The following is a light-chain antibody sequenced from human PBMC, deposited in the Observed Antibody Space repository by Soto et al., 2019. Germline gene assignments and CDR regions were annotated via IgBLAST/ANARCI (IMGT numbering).Light chain of an antibody. CDR2: DAS. CDR3: QQYNSYST. J-gene: IGKJ1*01. V-gene: IGKV1-5*01. Sequence: DIQMTQSPSTLSASVGDRLTITCRASQSISSWVAWYQQKPGKPPKLLIYDASSLESGVPSRFSGSGPGTEFTLTISSLQPDDFATYYCQQYNSYSTFGQGTKVDIK. CDR1: QSISSW.